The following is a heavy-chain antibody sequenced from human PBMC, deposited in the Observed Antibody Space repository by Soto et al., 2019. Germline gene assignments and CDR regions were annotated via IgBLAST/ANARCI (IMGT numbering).Heavy chain of an antibody. J-gene: IGHJ4*02. Sequence: QVQLVQSGAEVKKPGASVKVSSKASGYTFTSYDINWVRQATGQGLEWMGWMNPNSGTTGYAQKFQGRVTMTRNTSITTAYMELSSLRSEDTAVYYCAREISGSYRFDYWGQGTLVTVSS. V-gene: IGHV1-8*01. CDR1: GYTFTSYD. CDR2: MNPNSGTT. CDR3: AREISGSYRFDY. D-gene: IGHD1-26*01.